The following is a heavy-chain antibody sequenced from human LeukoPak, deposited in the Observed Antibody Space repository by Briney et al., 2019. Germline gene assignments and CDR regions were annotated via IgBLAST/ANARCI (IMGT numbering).Heavy chain of an antibody. J-gene: IGHJ4*02. D-gene: IGHD3-9*01. CDR3: ARVTGYMIEDYFDY. V-gene: IGHV4-59*01. Sequence: TLSLTCTVSGGSISSYYWSWIRQPPGKGLEWIGYIYYSGSTNYNPSLKSRVTISVDTSKNQFSLKLRSVTAADTAVYYCARVTGYMIEDYFDYWGQGILVTVSS. CDR1: GGSISSYY. CDR2: IYYSGST.